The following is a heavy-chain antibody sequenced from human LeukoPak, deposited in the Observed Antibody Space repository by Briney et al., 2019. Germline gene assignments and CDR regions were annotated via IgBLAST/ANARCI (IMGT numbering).Heavy chain of an antibody. J-gene: IGHJ4*02. CDR3: ARGWSHGLDY. Sequence: GGSLRLSCAASGFTFSNYEMNWVRQAPGRGLEWVSYMSSSGSTIYYAGSVKGRFTISRDNAKNSLYLQMNSLRAEDTAVYYCARGWSHGLDYWGQGTLVTVSS. CDR1: GFTFSNYE. CDR2: MSSSGSTI. V-gene: IGHV3-48*03.